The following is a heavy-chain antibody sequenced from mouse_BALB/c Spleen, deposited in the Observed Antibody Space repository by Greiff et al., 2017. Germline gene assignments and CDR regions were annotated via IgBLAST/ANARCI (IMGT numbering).Heavy chain of an antibody. V-gene: IGHV2-6-7*01. CDR3: GRDLYFDY. J-gene: IGHJ2*01. Sequence: QVQLKESGPGLVAPSQSLSITCTVSGFSLTGYGVNWVRQPPGKGLEWLGMIWGDGSTDYDSALKSRLSISKDNSKSQVFLKMSSLQTDDTTRYYCGRDLYFDYWGQGTTLTVSS. CDR2: IWGDGST. CDR1: GFSLTGYG.